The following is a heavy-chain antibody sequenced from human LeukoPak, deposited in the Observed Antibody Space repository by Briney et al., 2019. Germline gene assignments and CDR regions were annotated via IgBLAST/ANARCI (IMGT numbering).Heavy chain of an antibody. CDR2: IYSGGGT. J-gene: IGHJ4*02. CDR1: GFTVSSNY. CDR3: AKDVSSGSYFDY. Sequence: EPGGSLRLSCAASGFTVSSNYMSWVRRAPGKGLEWVAVIYSGGGTYYADSVKGRFTISRDNSKNTLYLQMNSLRAEDTAVYYCAKDVSSGSYFDYWGQGTLVTVFS. D-gene: IGHD1-26*01. V-gene: IGHV3-66*01.